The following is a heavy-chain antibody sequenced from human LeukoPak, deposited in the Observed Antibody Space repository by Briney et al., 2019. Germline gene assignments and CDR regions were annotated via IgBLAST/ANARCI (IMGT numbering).Heavy chain of an antibody. Sequence: PGGSLRLSCAASGFTFSSYSMNWVRQAPGKGLEWVSSISSSISYIYYADSVKGRFTISRDNAKNSLYLQMNSLRAEDTAVYYCARGVTYYYDSSGYYSFDYWGQGTLVTVSS. D-gene: IGHD3-22*01. CDR2: ISSSISYI. J-gene: IGHJ4*02. CDR3: ARGVTYYYDSSGYYSFDY. CDR1: GFTFSSYS. V-gene: IGHV3-21*01.